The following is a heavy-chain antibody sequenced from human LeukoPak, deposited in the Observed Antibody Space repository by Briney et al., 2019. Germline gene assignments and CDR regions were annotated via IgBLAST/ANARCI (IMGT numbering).Heavy chain of an antibody. Sequence: GGSLRLSCAASGFTFSSYAMSWVRQAPGKGLEWVSAISGSGGSTYYADSVMGRFTISRDNSKNTLYLQMNSLRAEDTAVYYCAKDREMYFYDSSGYRDAFHIWGQGTKVTVSS. V-gene: IGHV3-23*01. D-gene: IGHD3-22*01. CDR3: AKDREMYFYDSSGYRDAFHI. CDR2: ISGSGGST. CDR1: GFTFSSYA. J-gene: IGHJ3*02.